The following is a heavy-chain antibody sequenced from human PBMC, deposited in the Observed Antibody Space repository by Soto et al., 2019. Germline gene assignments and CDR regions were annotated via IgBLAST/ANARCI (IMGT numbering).Heavy chain of an antibody. CDR3: APEGTRSGY. J-gene: IGHJ4*02. CDR1: GFTFSSYS. V-gene: IGHV3-48*01. CDR2: ISSSSSTI. D-gene: IGHD1-1*01. Sequence: GGSLRLSCAASGFTFSSYSMNWVRQAPGKGLEWVSYISSSSSTIYYADSVKGRFTISRDNAKNSLYLQMNSLRAEDTAVYYCAPEGTRSGYWGQGTLVTVSS.